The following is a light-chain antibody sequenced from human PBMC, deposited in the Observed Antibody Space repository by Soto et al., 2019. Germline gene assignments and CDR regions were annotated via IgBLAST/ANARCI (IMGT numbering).Light chain of an antibody. J-gene: IGKJ1*01. CDR3: QRYTAFSQT. V-gene: IGKV1-5*01. CDR2: DAS. CDR1: QRINNW. Sequence: DIQMTQSPSTLSASVGDRVTITCRASQRINNWVAWYQQKQGKAPKVLSYDASTLVSGVPSRFSGSGSGTEFTLTIGSLQHDDFATYYCQRYTAFSQTFGQGTKMEI.